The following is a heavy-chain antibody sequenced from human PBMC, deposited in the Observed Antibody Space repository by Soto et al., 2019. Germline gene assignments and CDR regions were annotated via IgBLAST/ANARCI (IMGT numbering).Heavy chain of an antibody. D-gene: IGHD2-15*01. Sequence: GASVKVSCKAPGYTFTSYAMHWVRQAPEQRLEWMGGINAGNGNTKYSQKFQGRVTITRDTSASTAYMELSSPISEDTAVHYCARGVAPYYFDYWGQGTLVAVSS. J-gene: IGHJ4*02. V-gene: IGHV1-3*01. CDR2: INAGNGNT. CDR1: GYTFTSYA. CDR3: ARGVAPYYFDY.